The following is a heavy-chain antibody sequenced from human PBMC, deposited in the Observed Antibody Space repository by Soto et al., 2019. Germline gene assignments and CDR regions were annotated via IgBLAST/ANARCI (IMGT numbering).Heavy chain of an antibody. Sequence: QVQLQESGPGLVKPSQTLSLTCSVSGGSISSGYYYWSWIRQPPGKGLEWIGNIYYSGNTYYNPSLKSPLIISIDSSMTPFSPKLASLTAAETLVYYCTISSLYGMDVWGEGTTVTVSS. CDR1: GGSISSGYYY. V-gene: IGHV4-30-4*01. CDR3: TISSLYGMDV. J-gene: IGHJ6*04. CDR2: IYYSGNT.